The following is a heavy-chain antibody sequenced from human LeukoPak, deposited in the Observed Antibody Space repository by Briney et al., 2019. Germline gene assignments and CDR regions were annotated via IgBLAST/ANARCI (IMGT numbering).Heavy chain of an antibody. Sequence: ASVKVSCKASGYTFTSYAMNWVRQAPGQGLEWMGWINTNTGNPTYAQGFTGRFVFSLGTSVSTAYLQISSLKAEDTAVYYCARGGTTVATGGAFDIWGQGTMVTVSS. CDR2: INTNTGNP. D-gene: IGHD4-17*01. V-gene: IGHV7-4-1*02. CDR3: ARGGTTVATGGAFDI. CDR1: GYTFTSYA. J-gene: IGHJ3*02.